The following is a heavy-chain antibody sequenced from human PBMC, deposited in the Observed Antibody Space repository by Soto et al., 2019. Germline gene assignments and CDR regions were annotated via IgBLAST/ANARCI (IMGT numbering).Heavy chain of an antibody. CDR2: ISGSGSNT. V-gene: IGHV3-23*01. CDR1: GFTSSSYA. Sequence: GGSLRLSGAASGFTSSSYAMSWVRQAPGKGLEWVSAISGSGSNTYYADSVKGRFTISRDNSKNSLSLQMNSLRAEDTAVYYCAKALRYLVWLVRTWNAMDVWGQGTTVTVSS. J-gene: IGHJ6*02. CDR3: AKALRYLVWLVRTWNAMDV. D-gene: IGHD3-3*01.